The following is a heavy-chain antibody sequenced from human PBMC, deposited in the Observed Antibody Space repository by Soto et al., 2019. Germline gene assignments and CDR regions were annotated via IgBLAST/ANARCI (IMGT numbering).Heavy chain of an antibody. J-gene: IGHJ4*02. D-gene: IGHD4-17*01. CDR3: ARLATVTPPYYFDY. Sequence: ASVKVSCKASGYTFASFYVHWVRQAPGRGLEWMGVINSGAGNTAYAQKFQGRVTMTSDTSTSTLYMEMSSLRSEDTAVYYCARLATVTPPYYFDYWGQGTLVTVSS. CDR2: INSGAGNT. V-gene: IGHV1-46*01. CDR1: GYTFASFY.